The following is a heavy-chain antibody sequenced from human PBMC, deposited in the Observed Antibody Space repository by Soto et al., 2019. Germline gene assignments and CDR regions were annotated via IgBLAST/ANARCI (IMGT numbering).Heavy chain of an antibody. Sequence: QVQLQESGPGLVKPSGTLSLTCAVSGGSINSSNWWSWVRQPPGKGLEWIGDIYHSGHTTYNPSLKSRVTISVDKSKNQFSLKLSSVTAADTAVYYCAWFSAYGSGMPYWGQGTLVTVSS. CDR1: GGSINSSNW. CDR2: IYHSGHT. CDR3: AWFSAYGSGMPY. V-gene: IGHV4-4*02. D-gene: IGHD3-10*01. J-gene: IGHJ4*02.